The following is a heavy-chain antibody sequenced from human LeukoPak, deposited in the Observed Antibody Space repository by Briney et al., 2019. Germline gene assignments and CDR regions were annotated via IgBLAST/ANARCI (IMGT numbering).Heavy chain of an antibody. CDR1: GGSISSYY. CDR3: ARASSGDYARGAFDI. V-gene: IGHV4-39*07. Sequence: TSETLSLTCTVSGGSISSYYWGWIRQPPGKGLEWIGSIYYSGSTYYNPSLKSLVTISVDTSKNQFSLKLSSVTAADTAVYYCARASSGDYARGAFDIWGQGTTVTVSS. D-gene: IGHD4-17*01. CDR2: IYYSGST. J-gene: IGHJ3*02.